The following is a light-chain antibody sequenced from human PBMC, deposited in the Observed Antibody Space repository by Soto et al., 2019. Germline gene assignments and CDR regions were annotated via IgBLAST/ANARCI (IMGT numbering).Light chain of an antibody. Sequence: QSALTQPPSVSGSPGQRITISCTGTSSDIGAYNYVSWFQQHPGKAPKLMIYDVSDRPSGVSNRFSGSKSVNTASLTISGLQAEDEADYYCSSYTTSSTGYVFGTGTKLTVL. CDR3: SSYTTSSTGYV. J-gene: IGLJ1*01. CDR1: SSDIGAYNY. V-gene: IGLV2-14*01. CDR2: DVS.